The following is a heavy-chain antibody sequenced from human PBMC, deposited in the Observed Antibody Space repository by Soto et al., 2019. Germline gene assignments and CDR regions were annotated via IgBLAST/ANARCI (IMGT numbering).Heavy chain of an antibody. CDR2: IYYSGST. CDR3: ASGYGYGHIDY. Sequence: PSETLSLTCTVSGGSISSYYWSWIRQPPGKGLEWIGYIYYSGSTNYNPSLKSRVTISVDTSKNQFSLKLSSVTAADTAVYYCASGYGYGHIDYWGQGTLVTVSS. V-gene: IGHV4-59*01. CDR1: GGSISSYY. J-gene: IGHJ4*02. D-gene: IGHD5-18*01.